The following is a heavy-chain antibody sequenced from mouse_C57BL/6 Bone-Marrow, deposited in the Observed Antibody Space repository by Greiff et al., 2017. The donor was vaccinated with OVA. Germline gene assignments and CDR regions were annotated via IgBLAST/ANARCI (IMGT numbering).Heavy chain of an antibody. J-gene: IGHJ3*01. Sequence: VQLQQSGPELVKPGASVKIPCKASGYTFTDYNMDWVKQSHGQSLEWIGDINPNNGGTIYNQKFKGKATLTVDKSSSTAYMELRSRTSEDTAVYDCARGGQLRLRVFAYWGQGTLVTVSA. CDR2: INPNNGGT. D-gene: IGHD3-2*02. CDR1: GYTFTDYN. V-gene: IGHV1-18*01. CDR3: ARGGQLRLRVFAY.